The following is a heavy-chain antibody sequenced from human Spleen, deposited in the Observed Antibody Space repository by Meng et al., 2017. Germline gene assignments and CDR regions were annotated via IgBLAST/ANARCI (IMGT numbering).Heavy chain of an antibody. CDR1: GYTFTGYY. D-gene: IGHD6-13*01. CDR3: ARDPSRRSSWYSPDDEDY. Sequence: ASVKVSCKASGYTFTGYYMHWVRQAPGQGLEWMGWINPNSGGTNYAQKFQGRVTMTRDTSISTAYMELSRLRSDDTAVYYCARDPSRRSSWYSPDDEDYWGQGTLVTVSS. V-gene: IGHV1-2*02. CDR2: INPNSGGT. J-gene: IGHJ4*02.